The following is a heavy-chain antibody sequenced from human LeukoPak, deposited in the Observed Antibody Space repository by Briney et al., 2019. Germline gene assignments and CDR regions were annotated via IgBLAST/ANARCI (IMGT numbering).Heavy chain of an antibody. CDR3: ARGGSYLSAFDI. Sequence: PGESLRLSCAASGFTFTTYCMSWVRQLPGKGLEWVANINQDGTEKYYVDSVKGRFTISRDNAKNSLDLQMNSLRVEDTAVYYCARGGSYLSAFDIWGQGTMVTVSS. CDR1: GFTFTTYC. CDR2: INQDGTEK. D-gene: IGHD1-26*01. V-gene: IGHV3-7*03. J-gene: IGHJ3*02.